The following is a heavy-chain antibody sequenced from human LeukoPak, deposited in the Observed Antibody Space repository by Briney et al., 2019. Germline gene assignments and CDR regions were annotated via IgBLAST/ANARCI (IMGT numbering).Heavy chain of an antibody. V-gene: IGHV4-59*01. J-gene: IGHJ3*01. CDR3: ARVIAARYAFDV. D-gene: IGHD6-6*01. CDR1: GGSISSYY. Sequence: SETLSLTCTVSGGSISSYYWSWIRQPPGKGLEWIGYIYYSGSTNYNPSLKSRVTISVDTSRNQFSLKLSSVVAADTAVYYCARVIAARYAFDVWGQGTMVTVSS. CDR2: IYYSGST.